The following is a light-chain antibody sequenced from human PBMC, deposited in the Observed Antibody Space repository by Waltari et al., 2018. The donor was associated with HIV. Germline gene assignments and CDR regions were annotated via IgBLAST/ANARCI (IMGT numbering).Light chain of an antibody. CDR2: GAS. CDR1: QSINDY. Sequence: DIQMTQSPPSLSASVGDTVTITCRASQSINDYLNWYQQKPGKAPKLLIYGASTLESGVPSRFSGSGSGRDFALTISSLQPDDFATYYCQQSYDMYTFGQGTKLDIK. J-gene: IGKJ2*01. V-gene: IGKV1-39*01. CDR3: QQSYDMYT.